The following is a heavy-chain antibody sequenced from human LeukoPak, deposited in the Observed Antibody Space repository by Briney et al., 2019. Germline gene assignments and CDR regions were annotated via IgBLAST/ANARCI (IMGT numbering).Heavy chain of an antibody. J-gene: IGHJ4*02. CDR3: ARTASQRSGWYPDY. D-gene: IGHD6-19*01. Sequence: SETLSLTCTVSGGSISSYYWSWIRQPPGKGLEWIGYIYYSGSTNYNPSLKSRVTISADTSKNQFSLKLSSVTAADTAVYYCARTASQRSGWYPDYWGQGTLVTVSS. CDR1: GGSISSYY. CDR2: IYYSGST. V-gene: IGHV4-59*08.